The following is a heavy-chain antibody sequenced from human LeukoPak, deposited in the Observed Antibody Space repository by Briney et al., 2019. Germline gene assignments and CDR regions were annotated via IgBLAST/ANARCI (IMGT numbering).Heavy chain of an antibody. CDR2: IRSSGTTT. CDR1: GFTFSSYE. CDR3: ARTEQWLVHNWFDP. J-gene: IGHJ5*02. D-gene: IGHD6-19*01. Sequence: GGSLRLSCAASGFTFSSYEMNWVRQAPGKGLEWISYIRSSGTTTYYADSVKGRFTISRDNAKNSLSLQMNSLRAEDTAVYYCARTEQWLVHNWFDPWGQGTLVTVSS. V-gene: IGHV3-48*03.